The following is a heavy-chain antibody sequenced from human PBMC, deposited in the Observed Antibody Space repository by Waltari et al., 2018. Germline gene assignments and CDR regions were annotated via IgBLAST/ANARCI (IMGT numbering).Heavy chain of an antibody. J-gene: IGHJ4*02. CDR2: IKQDGSVK. CDR1: GFTFSSYW. Sequence: EVQLVESGGGLVQPGGSLRLSCAASGFTFSSYWMPWVRQAPGKGLEWVANIKQDGSVKYYVDSVRGRFTISRDNAKNSLYLQMNILRAEDTAVYYCARDSGYSGYNSYSFDYWGQGTLVTVSS. CDR3: ARDSGYSGYNSYSFDY. V-gene: IGHV3-7*01. D-gene: IGHD5-12*01.